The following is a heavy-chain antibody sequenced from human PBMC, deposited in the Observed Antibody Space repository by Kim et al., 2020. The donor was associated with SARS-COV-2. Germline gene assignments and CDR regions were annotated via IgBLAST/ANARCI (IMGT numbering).Heavy chain of an antibody. V-gene: IGHV3-11*04. CDR2: ISSSGSTI. CDR3: SRDRHPVNTVTTRGWGY. Sequence: GGSLRLSCAASGFTFSDYFMSWIRQAPGKGLEWVSYISSSGSTIYYADSVKGRFTISRDNAKNSLYLQMNSLRAEDTAVYYCSRDRHPVNTVTTRGWGYWGQGTLVTVSS. D-gene: IGHD4-17*01. J-gene: IGHJ4*02. CDR1: GFTFSDYF.